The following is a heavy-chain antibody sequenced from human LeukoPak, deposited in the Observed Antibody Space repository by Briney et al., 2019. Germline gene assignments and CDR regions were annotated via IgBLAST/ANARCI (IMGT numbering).Heavy chain of an antibody. V-gene: IGHV3-23*01. CDR1: GFTFSSYA. CDR3: AKVQTGYLYYFDY. Sequence: GGSLRLSCAACGFTFSSYAMSWVRQAPGKGLEWVSTISGSGGSTYYADSVKGRFTISRDNSKNTLYLQMNSLRAEDTAVYYCAKVQTGYLYYFDYWGQGTLVTVSS. D-gene: IGHD3-9*01. CDR2: ISGSGGST. J-gene: IGHJ4*02.